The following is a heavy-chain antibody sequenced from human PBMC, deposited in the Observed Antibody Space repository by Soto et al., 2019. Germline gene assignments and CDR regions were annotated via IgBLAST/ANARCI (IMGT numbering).Heavy chain of an antibody. J-gene: IGHJ6*02. V-gene: IGHV3-21*01. CDR1: GFTFRTYT. CDR3: ARDRGYDAHDYYYNAMDV. Sequence: GGSLRLSCISSGFTFRTYTMNWVRQAPGKGLEWVSGIRGFSPYTFYAESVKGRFTISRDNAKNSLYLQMDSLRAEDTAVYYCARDRGYDAHDYYYNAMDVWGQGTTVTV. CDR2: IRGFSPYT. D-gene: IGHD3-10*01.